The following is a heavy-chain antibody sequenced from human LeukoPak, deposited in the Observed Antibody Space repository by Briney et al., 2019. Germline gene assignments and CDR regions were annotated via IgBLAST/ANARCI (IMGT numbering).Heavy chain of an antibody. CDR2: IYYSGST. CDR3: ARGGYDFWSGYGKYYFDY. D-gene: IGHD3-3*01. Sequence: TETLSLTCTVSGGSISSYYWSWIRQPPGKGLEWIGYIYYSGSTNYNPSLKSRVTISVDTSKNQFSLKLSSVTAADTAVYYCARGGYDFWSGYGKYYFDYWGQGTLVTVSS. CDR1: GGSISSYY. V-gene: IGHV4-59*01. J-gene: IGHJ4*02.